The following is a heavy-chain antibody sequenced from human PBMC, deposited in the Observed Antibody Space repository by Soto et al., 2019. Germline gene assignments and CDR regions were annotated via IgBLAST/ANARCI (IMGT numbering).Heavy chain of an antibody. CDR1: GGSISSYY. Sequence: PSETLSLTCTVSGGSISSYYWSWIRQPPGKGLEWIGYIYYSGSTNYNPSLKSRVTISVDTSKNQFSLKLSSVTAADTAVYYCARRPHCSGGSCYSGYFDYWGQGTLVTVSS. J-gene: IGHJ4*02. CDR2: IYYSGST. D-gene: IGHD2-15*01. CDR3: ARRPHCSGGSCYSGYFDY. V-gene: IGHV4-59*01.